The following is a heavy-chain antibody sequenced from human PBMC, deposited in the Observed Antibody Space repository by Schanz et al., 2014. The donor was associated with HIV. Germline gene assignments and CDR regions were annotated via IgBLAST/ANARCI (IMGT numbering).Heavy chain of an antibody. CDR1: GFTFNTFY. J-gene: IGHJ4*02. CDR3: AKRIIFGVVFPANFDY. CDR2: ISSGGSTK. D-gene: IGHD3-3*01. V-gene: IGHV3-11*01. Sequence: QVQLVESGGALVNPGSSLRLSCAASGFTFNTFYMSWIRQAPGKGLEWISYISSGGSTKYYADSVKGRFTISRDNSKNTLYLQMNSLRAEDTAVYYCAKRIIFGVVFPANFDYWGQGTLVTVSS.